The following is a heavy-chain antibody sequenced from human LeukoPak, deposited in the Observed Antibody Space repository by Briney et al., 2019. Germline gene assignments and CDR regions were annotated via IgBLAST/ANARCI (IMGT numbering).Heavy chain of an antibody. Sequence: ASVKVSCKVSGYTLTELSMHWVRQAPGKGLEWMGGFDPEDGETIYAQMFQGRVTMTEDTSTDTAYMELSSLRSEDTAVYYCAAVKTYYYDTSGYYFPLNAFDIWDQGTMVTVSS. J-gene: IGHJ3*02. CDR3: AAVKTYYYDTSGYYFPLNAFDI. V-gene: IGHV1-24*01. CDR2: FDPEDGET. CDR1: GYTLTELS. D-gene: IGHD3-22*01.